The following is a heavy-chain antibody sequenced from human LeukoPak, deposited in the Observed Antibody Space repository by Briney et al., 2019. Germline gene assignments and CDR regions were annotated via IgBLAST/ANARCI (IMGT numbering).Heavy chain of an antibody. CDR1: GGSFSGYY. Sequence: SETLSLTCAVYGGSFSGYYWSWIRQPPGKGLEWIGEINHSGSTNYNPSLKSRVTISVDTSKNQFSLKLSSVTAADTAVYYCARGRRRKFSGSYGGYYFDYWGQGTLVTVSS. J-gene: IGHJ4*02. D-gene: IGHD1-26*01. V-gene: IGHV4-34*01. CDR2: INHSGST. CDR3: ARGRRRKFSGSYGGYYFDY.